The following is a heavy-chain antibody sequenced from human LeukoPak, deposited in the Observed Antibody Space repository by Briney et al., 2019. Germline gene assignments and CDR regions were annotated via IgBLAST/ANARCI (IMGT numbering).Heavy chain of an antibody. V-gene: IGHV3-11*01. CDR1: GFSFSDNY. CDR3: AKEDGLWSGDAFDI. Sequence: PGGSLRLSCTVSGFSFSDNYMNWIRQAPGKGLEWISYIGRGSNTLYYKPPVKGRFTISRDDAQNSLYLQMDNLRVEDTAVYYCAKEDGLWSGDAFDIWGQGTMVTVSS. CDR2: IGRGSNTL. D-gene: IGHD3-10*01. J-gene: IGHJ3*02.